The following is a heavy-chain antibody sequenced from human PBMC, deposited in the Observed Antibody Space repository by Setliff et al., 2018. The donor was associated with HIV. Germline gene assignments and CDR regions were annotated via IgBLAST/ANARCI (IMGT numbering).Heavy chain of an antibody. D-gene: IGHD3-16*01. CDR2: IYSSGST. Sequence: ASETLSLTCAVYDGSFSGYYWSWIRQSPGKGLEWIGHIYSSGSTYYNPSLKSRFTISVDTSKNQFSLKLSSVTAADTAVYYCAREGDYVWGGSFDYWGQGTLVTVSS. CDR3: AREGDYVWGGSFDY. CDR1: DGSFSGYY. V-gene: IGHV4-34*01. J-gene: IGHJ4*02.